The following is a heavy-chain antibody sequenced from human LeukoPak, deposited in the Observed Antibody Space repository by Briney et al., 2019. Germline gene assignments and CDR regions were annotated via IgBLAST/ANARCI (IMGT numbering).Heavy chain of an antibody. D-gene: IGHD5-12*01. V-gene: IGHV3-23*01. CDR1: GFTFSSYA. CDR2: ISGSGGST. J-gene: IGHJ4*02. Sequence: PGGSLRLSCAASGFTFSSYAMSWVRQAPGKGLEWVSAISGSGGSTYYADSVKGRSTISRDNSKNTLYLQMNSLRAEDTAVYYCAKDSGYDSSFFDYWGQGTLVTVSS. CDR3: AKDSGYDSSFFDY.